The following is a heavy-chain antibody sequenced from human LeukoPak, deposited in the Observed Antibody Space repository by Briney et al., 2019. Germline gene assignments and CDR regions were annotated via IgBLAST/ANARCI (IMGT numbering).Heavy chain of an antibody. V-gene: IGHV3-30*03. CDR3: AGGSTLDRGLVYY. D-gene: IGHD3-10*01. CDR1: GFTFSSYG. CDR2: ISYDGSNK. J-gene: IGHJ4*02. Sequence: GRSLRLSCAASGFTFSSYGMHWVRQAPGKGLEWVAVISYDGSNKYYADSVKGRFTISRDNSKNTLYLQMNSLRAEDTAVYYCAGGSTLDRGLVYYWGQGTLLTVSS.